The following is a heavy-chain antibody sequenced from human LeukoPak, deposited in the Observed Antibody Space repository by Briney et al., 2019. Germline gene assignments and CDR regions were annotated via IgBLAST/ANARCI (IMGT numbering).Heavy chain of an antibody. CDR2: FDPEDGET. D-gene: IGHD2-2*01. CDR1: GYTLTELS. Sequence: GASVKVSCKVSGYTLTELSMHWVRQAPGKGLEWMGGFDPEDGETIYAQKFQGRVTMTEDTSTDTAYMELSSLRSEDTAVYYCATLQYCSSTSCYGGYYFDYWGQGTLATVSS. V-gene: IGHV1-24*01. CDR3: ATLQYCSSTSCYGGYYFDY. J-gene: IGHJ4*02.